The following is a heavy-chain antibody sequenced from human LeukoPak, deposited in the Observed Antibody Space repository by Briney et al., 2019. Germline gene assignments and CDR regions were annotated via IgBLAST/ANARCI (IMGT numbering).Heavy chain of an antibody. D-gene: IGHD6-19*01. V-gene: IGHV4-59*01. J-gene: IGHJ3*02. Sequence: PSETLSLTCTVSGGSISSYYWSWIRQPPGKGLEWIGYIYYSGSTNYNPFLKSRVTISVDTSKNQFSLKLSSVTAADTAVYYCARDVGAVAGGGNDAFDIWGQGAMVTVSS. CDR2: IYYSGST. CDR1: GGSISSYY. CDR3: ARDVGAVAGGGNDAFDI.